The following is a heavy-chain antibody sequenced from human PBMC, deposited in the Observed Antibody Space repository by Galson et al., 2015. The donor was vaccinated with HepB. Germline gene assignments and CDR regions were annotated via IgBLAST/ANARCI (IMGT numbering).Heavy chain of an antibody. V-gene: IGHV1-46*01. CDR3: ARDGHYDFWSGYWDAFDI. J-gene: IGHJ3*02. CDR1: GYTFTSYY. D-gene: IGHD3-3*01. CDR2: INPSGGST. Sequence: SVKVSCTASGYTFTSYYMHWVRQAPGQGLEWMGIINPSGGSTSYAQKSKGRVTMTRDTSTSTVYMQLSSLRSEDTAVYYCARDGHYDFWSGYWDAFDIWGQGTMVTVSS.